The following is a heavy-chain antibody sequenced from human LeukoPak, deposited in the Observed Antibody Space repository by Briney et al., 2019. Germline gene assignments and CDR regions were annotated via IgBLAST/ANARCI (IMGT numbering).Heavy chain of an antibody. V-gene: IGHV3-66*01. CDR2: IYSGGST. J-gene: IGHJ3*02. CDR1: GFTVSSNY. CDR3: ARDLGIAAAGFLEYAFDI. Sequence: GGSLRLSGAASGFTVSSNYMSWVRQAPGKGLKWVSVIYSGGSTYYADSVKGRFTISRDNSKNTLYLQMNSLRAEDTAVYYCARDLGIAAAGFLEYAFDIWGQGTMVTVSS. D-gene: IGHD6-13*01.